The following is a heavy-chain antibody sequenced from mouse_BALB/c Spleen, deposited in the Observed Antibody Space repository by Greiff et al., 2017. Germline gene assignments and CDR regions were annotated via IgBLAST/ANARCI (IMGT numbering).Heavy chain of an antibody. J-gene: IGHJ2*01. D-gene: IGHD1-1*01. V-gene: IGHV3-6*02. CDR2: ISYDGSN. CDR3: ARDYYGSSFDY. CDR1: GFSIPSDYF. Sequence: EVKLEESGPGLVKPSQSLSLTCSVTGFSIPSDYFWNWIRQFPGNKLEWMGYISYDGSNNYNPSLKTRISITRDTSKNQFFLKLNSVTTEDTATYYCARDYYGSSFDYWGQGTTLTVSS.